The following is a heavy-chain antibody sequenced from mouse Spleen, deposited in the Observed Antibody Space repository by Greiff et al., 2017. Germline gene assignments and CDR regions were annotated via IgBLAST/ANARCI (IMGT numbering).Heavy chain of an antibody. J-gene: IGHJ2*01. V-gene: IGHV1-81*01. CDR2: IYPRSGNT. Sequence: QVQLQQSGAELARPGASVKLSCKASGYTFTSYGISWVKQRTGQGLEWIGEIYPRSGNTYYNEKFKGKATLTADKSSSTAYMELRSLTSEDSAVYFCARGGAYDGPYYFDYWGQGTTLTVSS. CDR1: GYTFTSYG. D-gene: IGHD2-3*01. CDR3: ARGGAYDGPYYFDY.